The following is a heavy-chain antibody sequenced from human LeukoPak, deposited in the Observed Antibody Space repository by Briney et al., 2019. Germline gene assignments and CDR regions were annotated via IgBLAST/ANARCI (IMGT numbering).Heavy chain of an antibody. CDR2: IIPIFGTA. V-gene: IGHV1-69*01. CDR1: GGTFSSYA. J-gene: IGHJ4*02. D-gene: IGHD2-2*01. Sequence: SVKVSCKASGGTFSSYAISWVRQAPGQGLEWMGGIIPIFGTANYAQKFQGRVTITADESTSTAYMELSSLRSEDTAVYYCASADHQLLLFDYWGQGTLVTVSS. CDR3: ASADHQLLLFDY.